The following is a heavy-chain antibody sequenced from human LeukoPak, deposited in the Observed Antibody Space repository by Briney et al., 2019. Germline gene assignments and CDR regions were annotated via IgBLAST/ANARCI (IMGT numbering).Heavy chain of an antibody. CDR2: IYYSGST. V-gene: IGHV4-59*01. CDR3: AAGCSGGSCYSHFDY. CDR1: GGSISRYY. J-gene: IGHJ4*02. D-gene: IGHD2-15*01. Sequence: SETLSLTCTVSGGSISRYYWSWIRQPPGKGLEWIGYIYYSGSTNYNPSLKSRVTISVDTSKNQFSLKLSSVTAADTAVYYCAAGCSGGSCYSHFDYWGQGTLVTVSS.